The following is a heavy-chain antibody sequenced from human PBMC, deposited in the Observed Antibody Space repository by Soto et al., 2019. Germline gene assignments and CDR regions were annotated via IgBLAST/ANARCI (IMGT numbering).Heavy chain of an antibody. CDR3: ARGGEYYDYVWGSYRPDAFDI. CDR2: TYYRSKWYN. CDR1: GDSVSSNSAA. J-gene: IGHJ3*02. V-gene: IGHV6-1*01. Sequence: SQTLSLTCAISGDSVSSNSAAWNWIRQSPSRGLEWLGRTYYRSKWYNDYAVSVKSRITINPDTSKNQFSLQLNSVTPEDTAVYYCARGGEYYDYVWGSYRPDAFDIWGQGTMVTVS. D-gene: IGHD3-16*02.